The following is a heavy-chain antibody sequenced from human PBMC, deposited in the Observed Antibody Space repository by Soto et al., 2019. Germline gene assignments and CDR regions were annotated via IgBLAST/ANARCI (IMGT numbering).Heavy chain of an antibody. CDR3: AREGGSGNYRVYALDV. J-gene: IGHJ6*02. Sequence: QVQLVQSGAEVKKPGSSVKVSCKASGGTFSSYAISWVRQAPGQGLEWMGGIIPIFGTANYAQKFQGRVRIPADESTSTAYMERRSLRSEDTAVYYCAREGGSGNYRVYALDVWGQGTTVTVSS. CDR2: IIPIFGTA. D-gene: IGHD3-10*01. CDR1: GGTFSSYA. V-gene: IGHV1-69*12.